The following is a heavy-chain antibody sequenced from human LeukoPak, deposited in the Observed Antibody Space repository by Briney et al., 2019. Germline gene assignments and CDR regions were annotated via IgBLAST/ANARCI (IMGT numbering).Heavy chain of an antibody. CDR1: VFTFSSYA. D-gene: IGHD3-3*01. CDR3: AREGAIFGVVIIHGDY. CDR2: ISYDGSNK. V-gene: IGHV3-30-3*01. Sequence: GRSLRLSCAASVFTFSSYAMHWVRQAPGKGLEWVAVISYDGSNKYYADSVKGRFTISRDNSKNTLYLQMNSLRAEDTAVYYCAREGAIFGVVIIHGDYWGQGTLVTVSS. J-gene: IGHJ4*02.